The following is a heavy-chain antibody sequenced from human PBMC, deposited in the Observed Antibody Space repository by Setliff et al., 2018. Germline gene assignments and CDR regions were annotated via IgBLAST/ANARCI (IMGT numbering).Heavy chain of an antibody. D-gene: IGHD1-26*01. Sequence: ASVKVSCKASGYTFTSHAMHWVRQAPGQGLEWMGWISAYNGNTNYAQRFQGRVTMTTDTSTSTAYMELRSLRSDDTAVYYCATSYSGSYYGYWGQGTLVTVSS. V-gene: IGHV1-18*01. CDR1: GYTFTSHA. CDR3: ATSYSGSYYGY. J-gene: IGHJ4*02. CDR2: ISAYNGNT.